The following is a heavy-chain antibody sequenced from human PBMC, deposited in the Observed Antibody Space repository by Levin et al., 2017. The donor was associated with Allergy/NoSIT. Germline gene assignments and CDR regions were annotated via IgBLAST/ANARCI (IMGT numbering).Heavy chain of an antibody. CDR3: ARDRNIVVPSGDAFDS. Sequence: SETLSLTCAVYGGSFSGYYWSWIRQPPGKGLEWIGEINHSGSTNYNPSLKSRVTISVDTSKNQFSLKLSSVTAADTAVYYCARDRNIVVPSGDAFDSWGQGTMVTVSS. V-gene: IGHV4-34*01. CDR2: INHSGST. J-gene: IGHJ3*02. CDR1: GGSFSGYY. D-gene: IGHD2-15*01.